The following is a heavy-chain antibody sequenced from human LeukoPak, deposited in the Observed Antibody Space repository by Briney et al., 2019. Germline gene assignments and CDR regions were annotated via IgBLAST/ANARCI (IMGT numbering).Heavy chain of an antibody. Sequence: PSETLFLTCTVSGGSVSSGSYYWSWIRQPPGKGLEWIGYIYYSGSTNYNPSLKSRVTISVDTSKNQFSLKLSSVTAADTAVYYCARLSRIAAAGYDAFDIWGQETMVTVSS. J-gene: IGHJ3*02. CDR3: ARLSRIAAAGYDAFDI. V-gene: IGHV4-61*01. CDR2: IYYSGST. D-gene: IGHD6-13*01. CDR1: GGSVSSGSYY.